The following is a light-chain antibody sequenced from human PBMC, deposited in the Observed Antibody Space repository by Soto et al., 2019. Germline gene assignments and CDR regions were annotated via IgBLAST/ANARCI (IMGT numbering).Light chain of an antibody. CDR2: GAS. CDR3: HQYNNWPLN. CDR1: QSINSN. V-gene: IGKV3D-15*01. J-gene: IGKJ4*01. Sequence: EIVMTQSPATLSVSPGKRATLSCRASQSINSNLAWYQQKPGQAPRLLIFGASIRATGSPARFSGSGSGTEFTLTISSLQSEDFAVYYCHQYNNWPLNFGGGTKVEIK.